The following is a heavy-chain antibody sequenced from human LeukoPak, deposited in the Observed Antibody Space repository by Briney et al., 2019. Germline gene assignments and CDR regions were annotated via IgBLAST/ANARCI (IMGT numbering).Heavy chain of an antibody. CDR3: TRNPTYNWNLYYFDY. J-gene: IGHJ4*02. D-gene: IGHD1-20*01. CDR1: GFTFGDYA. CDR2: IRSKAYGGTT. Sequence: GGFLRLSCTASGFTFGDYAMSWFRQAPGKGLEWVGFIRSKAYGGTTEYAASVKGRFTISRDDSKSIAYLQMNSLKTEDTAVYYCTRNPTYNWNLYYFDYWGQGTLVTVSS. V-gene: IGHV3-49*03.